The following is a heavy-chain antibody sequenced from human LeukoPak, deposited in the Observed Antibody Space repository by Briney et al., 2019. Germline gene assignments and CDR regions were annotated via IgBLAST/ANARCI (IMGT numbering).Heavy chain of an antibody. CDR3: ATSTISYWFDP. D-gene: IGHD2-2*01. CDR1: GGSISSYY. V-gene: IGHV4-59*08. CDR2: IYYSGST. J-gene: IGHJ5*02. Sequence: SETLSLTCTVSGGSISSYYWNWIRHPPGQGLEWIGYIYYSGSTNYNPSLKSRVAISVDTSKNQFSLKLNSVTAADTAVYYCATSTISYWFDPWGQGTRVTVSA.